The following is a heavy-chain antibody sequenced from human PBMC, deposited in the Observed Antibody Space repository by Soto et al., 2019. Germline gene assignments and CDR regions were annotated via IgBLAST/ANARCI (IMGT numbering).Heavy chain of an antibody. Sequence: EVQLVESGGGLVQPGGSLRLSCAASGFSFNTYEMNWVRQAPGKGLEWVAYISSRGSTIYYADSVKGRFTVSRDNGKNSLYLQMNSLRAEDKAVYYCAYGGSCDYWGQGTQVTVSS. CDR2: ISSRGSTI. CDR3: AYGGSCDY. J-gene: IGHJ4*02. D-gene: IGHD1-26*01. CDR1: GFSFNTYE. V-gene: IGHV3-48*03.